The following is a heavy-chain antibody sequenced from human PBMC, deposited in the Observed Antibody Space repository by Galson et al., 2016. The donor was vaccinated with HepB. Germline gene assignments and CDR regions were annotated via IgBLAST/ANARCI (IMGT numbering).Heavy chain of an antibody. D-gene: IGHD3-10*01. Sequence: SVKVSCKASGYAFTPFPIHWVRQARGEGLEWMGWINAANGDTGYSQTYQGRITITTDTSAGTTYMELGSLTSEDTAVYFCARKDYYTSGVYHFDSWGQGTLVTVSS. CDR2: INAANGDT. J-gene: IGHJ4*02. V-gene: IGHV1-3*01. CDR1: GYAFTPFP. CDR3: ARKDYYTSGVYHFDS.